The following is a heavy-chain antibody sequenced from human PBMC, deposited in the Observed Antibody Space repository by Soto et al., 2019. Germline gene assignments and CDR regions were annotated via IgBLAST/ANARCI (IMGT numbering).Heavy chain of an antibody. J-gene: IGHJ4*02. CDR3: ARHGLTAYMVYYFDF. V-gene: IGHV4-39*01. CDR1: GGSISSSSYY. D-gene: IGHD3-16*01. CDR2: IYYSGST. Sequence: SETLSLTCPVSGGSISSSSYYWGWIRQPPGKGLEWIGSIYYSGSTHYNPSLKSRVTISVDTSKNQFSLTLTSVTAADTAVYYCARHGLTAYMVYYFDFWGQGTLVTVSS.